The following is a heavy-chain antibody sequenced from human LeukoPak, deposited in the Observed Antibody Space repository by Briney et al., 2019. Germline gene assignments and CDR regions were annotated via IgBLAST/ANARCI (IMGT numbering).Heavy chain of an antibody. D-gene: IGHD2-15*01. J-gene: IGHJ5*02. Sequence: ASVKVSCKASGYTFTGYYMHWVRQAPGQGLEWMGWINPNSGGTNYAQKFQGRVTMTRDTSISTAYMELSRLRSDDTAVYYCARDQDIVVVVAATQVVMGFDPWGQGTLVTVSS. CDR1: GYTFTGYY. CDR2: INPNSGGT. V-gene: IGHV1-2*02. CDR3: ARDQDIVVVVAATQVVMGFDP.